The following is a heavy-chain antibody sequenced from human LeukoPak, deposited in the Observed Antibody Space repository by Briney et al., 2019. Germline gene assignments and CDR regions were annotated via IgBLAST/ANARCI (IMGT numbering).Heavy chain of an antibody. CDR2: MYYSGST. Sequence: SQTLSLTCTVSGDSISSGGYYRSWIRQHPGKGLEWIGYMYYSGSTYYNPSLKSRVTISIDTSKNQFSLKLSSVTAADTAVYYCARVRPDDYGDPSYFDYRGQGTLVTVSS. CDR3: ARVRPDDYGDPSYFDY. D-gene: IGHD4-17*01. CDR1: GDSISSGGYY. J-gene: IGHJ4*02. V-gene: IGHV4-31*03.